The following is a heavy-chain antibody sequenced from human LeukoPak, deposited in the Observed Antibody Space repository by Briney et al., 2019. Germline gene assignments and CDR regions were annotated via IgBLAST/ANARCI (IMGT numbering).Heavy chain of an antibody. D-gene: IGHD4-17*01. V-gene: IGHV4-59*01. CDR3: ARDYGDYPSWYFDL. CDR1: GGSISSYY. J-gene: IGHJ2*01. CDR2: IYYTGST. Sequence: PSETLSLTCTVSGGSISSYYWSWIRQPPGKGLEWSGYIYYTGSTNYNPSLKSRVTISVDTSKNQFSLKLSSVTVADTAVYYCARDYGDYPSWYFDLWGRGTLVTVSS.